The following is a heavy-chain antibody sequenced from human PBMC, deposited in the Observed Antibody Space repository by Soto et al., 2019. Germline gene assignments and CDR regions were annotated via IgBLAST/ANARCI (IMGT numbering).Heavy chain of an antibody. CDR3: ARGEERVAMRSGY. J-gene: IGHJ4*02. V-gene: IGHV4-59*01. CDR2: IYYSGST. Sequence: NPSEPLSLTCTVSGGSISSYYWSWIRQPPGKGLEWIGYIYYSGSTNYNPSLQSRVTISVDTSKNQFSLKLSPVTAADTAVYYFARGEERVAMRSGYWGQGTLVTVTS. D-gene: IGHD2-15*01. CDR1: GGSISSYY.